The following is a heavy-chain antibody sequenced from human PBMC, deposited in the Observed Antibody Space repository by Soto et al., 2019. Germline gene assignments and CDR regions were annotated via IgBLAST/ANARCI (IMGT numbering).Heavy chain of an antibody. Sequence: RASVKVSCKASGYTFTSYYMHWVRQAPGQGLEWMGIINPSGGSTSYAQKFQGRVTMTRDTSTSTVYMELSSLRSEDTAVYYCARALTIVVVPAAIRNYYYYGMDVWGQGTTVTVSS. CDR3: ARALTIVVVPAAIRNYYYYGMDV. J-gene: IGHJ6*02. V-gene: IGHV1-46*01. CDR2: INPSGGST. CDR1: GYTFTSYY. D-gene: IGHD2-2*02.